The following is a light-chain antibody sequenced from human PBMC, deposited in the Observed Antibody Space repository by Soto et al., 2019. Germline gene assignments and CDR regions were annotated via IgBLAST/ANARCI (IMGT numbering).Light chain of an antibody. J-gene: IGKJ2*02. Sequence: DIQMTQSPSTLSASVGDRVTITCRASQSISSWLAWYQQRPGKAPNLLIYDASSLESGVPSRFSGSGSGTEFTLTIGSLQPDDFATYYCHQYNTYPGTFGQGTKLEIK. V-gene: IGKV1-5*01. CDR1: QSISSW. CDR2: DAS. CDR3: HQYNTYPGT.